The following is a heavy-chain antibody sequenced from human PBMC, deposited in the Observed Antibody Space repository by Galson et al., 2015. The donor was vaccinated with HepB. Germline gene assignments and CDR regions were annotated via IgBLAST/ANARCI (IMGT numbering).Heavy chain of an antibody. J-gene: IGHJ6*03. Sequence: SVKVSCKASGYTFTNYAMHWVRQAPGQRLEWTAWINTGNGNTKYSQKFQGRVTITRDTSASTVYMEVRSLRSEDTAVYYCASGYYDFWSGYYGDDDYYYMDVWGKGTTVTVSS. V-gene: IGHV1-3*04. CDR1: GYTFTNYA. D-gene: IGHD3-3*01. CDR3: ASGYYDFWSGYYGDDDYYYMDV. CDR2: INTGNGNT.